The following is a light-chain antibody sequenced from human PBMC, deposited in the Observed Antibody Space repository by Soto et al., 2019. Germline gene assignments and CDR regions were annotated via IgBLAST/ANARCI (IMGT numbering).Light chain of an antibody. CDR2: SAS. CDR3: LQHNTYPWT. V-gene: IGKV1-17*01. Sequence: DIQMTQSPSSLSASVGDRVTITCRASQGIRNDLNWYQQKPGRAPKRLIYSASSLQSGVPSRFSGSGYGTEFTLTISSLQPEDFATYYCLQHNTYPWTFXQGTKVDIK. CDR1: QGIRND. J-gene: IGKJ1*01.